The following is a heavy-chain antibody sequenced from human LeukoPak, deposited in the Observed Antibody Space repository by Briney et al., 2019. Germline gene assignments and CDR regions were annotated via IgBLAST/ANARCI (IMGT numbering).Heavy chain of an antibody. CDR1: GFTFSSYG. V-gene: IGHV3-30*03. Sequence: GGSLRLSCAASGFTFSSYGMHWVRQAPGKGLEWVAVTSYDGSNKYYADSVKGRFTISRDNSKNTLYLQMNSLRAEDTAVYYCSHYGSVLTDYWGQGTLVTVSS. CDR3: SHYGSVLTDY. J-gene: IGHJ4*02. CDR2: TSYDGSNK. D-gene: IGHD3-10*01.